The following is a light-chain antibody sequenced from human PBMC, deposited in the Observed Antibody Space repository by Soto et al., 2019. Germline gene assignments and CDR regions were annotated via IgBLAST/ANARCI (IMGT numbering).Light chain of an antibody. Sequence: EIMMTQSPATLSVSPGERATLSCRASQSVKSSLAWYQQKPGQAPRLLIYGASTRATGIPARFSGSGSGTEFTLTISSLQSEDSAVCYCQHYNHWLWTFGQGTKVDIK. V-gene: IGKV3-15*01. CDR3: QHYNHWLWT. CDR2: GAS. J-gene: IGKJ1*01. CDR1: QSVKSS.